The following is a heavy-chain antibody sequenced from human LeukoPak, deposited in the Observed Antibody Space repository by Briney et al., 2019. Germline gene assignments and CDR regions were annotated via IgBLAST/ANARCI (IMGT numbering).Heavy chain of an antibody. Sequence: GRSLRLSCAASAFTFSHHPMDWVCQAPGKGLELVAIISDDGTNRYYADSVQGRFTISRDDSNNTVYLQMNSLRVDDTAIYFCARGKFFDIWGQGTMVTVSS. CDR2: ISDDGTNR. CDR1: AFTFSHHP. CDR3: ARGKFFDI. V-gene: IGHV3-30-3*01. J-gene: IGHJ3*02.